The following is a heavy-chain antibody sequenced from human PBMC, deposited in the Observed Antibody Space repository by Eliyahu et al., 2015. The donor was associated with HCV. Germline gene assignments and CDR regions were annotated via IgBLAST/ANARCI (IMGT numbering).Heavy chain of an antibody. CDR3: AKRAESSYSVYALDM. D-gene: IGHD3-10*02. V-gene: IGHV3-33*03. J-gene: IGHJ3*02. CDR2: IWYDGSNQ. Sequence: QVQLVESGGGVVQPGXSLXLXCAASGFTFSSYGMHWVRQPPGKGLGWLATIWYDGSNQFYADSVKGRFTISRDNSKNXLYLQINSLRAEDTAVYYCAKRAESSYSVYALDMWGQGTMVTVSS. CDR1: GFTFSSYG.